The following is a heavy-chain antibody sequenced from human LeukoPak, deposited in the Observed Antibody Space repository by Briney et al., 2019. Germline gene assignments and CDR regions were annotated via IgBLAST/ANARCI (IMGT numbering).Heavy chain of an antibody. D-gene: IGHD5-18*01. CDR2: INHSGGT. V-gene: IGHV4-34*01. CDR3: ARAKDSYGKVFDC. J-gene: IGHJ5*01. CDR1: GGSFSDYY. Sequence: SETLSLTCEVYGGSFSDYYWSWIRQPPGKGLEWIGEINHSGGTSSNPSLKSRVTMSVDTSKNQFSVKLTSVTAADTAVYYCARAKDSYGKVFDCWGQGTLVTVSS.